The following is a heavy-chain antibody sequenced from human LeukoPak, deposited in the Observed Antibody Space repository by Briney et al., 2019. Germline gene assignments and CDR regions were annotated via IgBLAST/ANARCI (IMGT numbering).Heavy chain of an antibody. J-gene: IGHJ4*02. V-gene: IGHV1-46*01. Sequence: ASVKVSCKASGYTFTSYYMHWVRQAPGQGLEWMGIINPSGGSTSYAQKFQGRVTMTEDTSTDTAYMELSSLRSEDTAVYYCANLSPPFVSSGYSNWGQGTLVTVSS. D-gene: IGHD3-22*01. CDR3: ANLSPPFVSSGYSN. CDR2: INPSGGST. CDR1: GYTFTSYY.